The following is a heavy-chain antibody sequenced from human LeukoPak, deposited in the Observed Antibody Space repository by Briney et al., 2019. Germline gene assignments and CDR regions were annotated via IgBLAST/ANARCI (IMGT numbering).Heavy chain of an antibody. Sequence: GGSLRLSCAASGFTFTNYSISWVRQAPGKGLEWVSGISGSGGSTYYADSVKGRFTISRDNSKNTLYLQMNSLRAEDTAVYYCAKDRSSSISCSNYWGQGTLDTVSS. J-gene: IGHJ4*02. D-gene: IGHD2-2*01. CDR1: GFTFTNYS. CDR3: AKDRSSSISCSNY. CDR2: ISGSGGST. V-gene: IGHV3-23*01.